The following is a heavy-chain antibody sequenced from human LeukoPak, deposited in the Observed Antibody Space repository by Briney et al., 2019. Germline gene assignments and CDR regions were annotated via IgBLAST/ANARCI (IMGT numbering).Heavy chain of an antibody. CDR3: ARNPSKTGWFDP. D-gene: IGHD4-11*01. CDR2: MNPNSGNT. CDR1: GYTFSSYD. V-gene: IGHV1-8*01. J-gene: IGHJ5*02. Sequence: GASVKVSCKASGYTFSSYDINWVRRATGQGLEWMGWMNPNSGNTGYAQQFQGRVTMTRNTSVSTAYMELSSLTSEDTAVYYCARNPSKTGWFDPWGQGTLVTVSS.